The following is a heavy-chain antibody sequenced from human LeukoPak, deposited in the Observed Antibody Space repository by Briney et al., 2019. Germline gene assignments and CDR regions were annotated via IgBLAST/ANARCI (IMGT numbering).Heavy chain of an antibody. Sequence: AASVKVSCKASGYTFTSYDINWVRQATGQGLEWMGWINPNSGGTNYAQKFQGRVTMTRDTSISTAYMELSRLRSDDTAVYYCARLSVAGDYFDYWGQGTLVTVSS. V-gene: IGHV1-2*02. CDR2: INPNSGGT. D-gene: IGHD6-19*01. CDR3: ARLSVAGDYFDY. CDR1: GYTFTSYD. J-gene: IGHJ4*02.